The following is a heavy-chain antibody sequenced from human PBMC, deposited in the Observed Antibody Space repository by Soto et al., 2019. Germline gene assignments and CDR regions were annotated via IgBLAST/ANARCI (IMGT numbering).Heavy chain of an antibody. CDR3: ARVSSITIFGVVYYYYYGMDV. CDR2: ISSSSSTI. CDR1: GFTFSSYS. V-gene: IGHV3-48*02. Sequence: SLRLSCAASGFTFSSYSMNWVRQAPGKGLEWVSYISSSSSTIYYADSVKGRFTISRDNAKNSLYLQMNSLRDEDTAVYYCARVSSITIFGVVYYYYYGMDVWGQGTTVTVSS. J-gene: IGHJ6*02. D-gene: IGHD3-3*01.